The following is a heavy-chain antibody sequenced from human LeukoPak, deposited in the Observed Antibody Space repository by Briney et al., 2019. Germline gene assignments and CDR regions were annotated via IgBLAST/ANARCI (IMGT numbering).Heavy chain of an antibody. J-gene: IGHJ3*02. CDR1: GFTFSSYW. CDR2: INCDGSST. V-gene: IGHV3-74*01. CDR3: ARRLAYCGGDCYSFAFDI. D-gene: IGHD2-21*02. Sequence: GGSLRLSCAASGFTFSSYWMPWVRQAPGKGLVWVSRINCDGSSTSYADSVKGRFTISRDNAKNTLYLQMNSLRAEDTAVYYCARRLAYCGGDCYSFAFDIWGQGTMVTVSS.